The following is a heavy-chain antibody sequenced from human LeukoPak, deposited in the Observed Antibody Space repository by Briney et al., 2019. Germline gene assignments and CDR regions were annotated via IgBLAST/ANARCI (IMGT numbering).Heavy chain of an antibody. CDR2: ISCDGSNK. CDR1: GFTFSSYA. CDR3: ARDTIPAGDSSGYFP. Sequence: PGGSLRLSCAASGFTFSSYAMHWVRQAPGKGLEWVAVISCDGSNKYYADSVKGRFTISRDNSKNTLYLQMNSLRAEDTAVYYCARDTIPAGDSSGYFPWGQGTLVTVSS. D-gene: IGHD3-22*01. V-gene: IGHV3-30-3*01. J-gene: IGHJ5*02.